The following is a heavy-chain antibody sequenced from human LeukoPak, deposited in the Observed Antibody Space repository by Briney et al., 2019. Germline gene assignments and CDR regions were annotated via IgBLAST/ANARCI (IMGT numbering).Heavy chain of an antibody. Sequence: GGSLRLSCAASGFTFSSYWMSWVRQAPGKGLEWVANIRQDGNEEYYVDSVKGRFTISRDDAKNSLYLQMNSLRDEDTAVYYCASLLWNDYDTSGFDYWGQGTLVTVSS. CDR1: GFTFSSYW. CDR2: IRQDGNEE. V-gene: IGHV3-7*05. CDR3: ASLLWNDYDTSGFDY. J-gene: IGHJ4*02. D-gene: IGHD3-22*01.